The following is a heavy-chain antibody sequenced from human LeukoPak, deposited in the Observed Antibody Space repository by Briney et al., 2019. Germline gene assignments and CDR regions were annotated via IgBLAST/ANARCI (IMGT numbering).Heavy chain of an antibody. J-gene: IGHJ6*02. CDR1: GFTVSSNY. Sequence: GGSLRLSCAASGFTVSSNYMSWVRQVPGKGLEWVSVIYSGGSTYYADSVKGRFTISRDNSKNTLYLQMNSLRAEDTAVYYCARDYYGDTPYYYYGMDVWGQGTTVTVSS. CDR3: ARDYYGDTPYYYYGMDV. V-gene: IGHV3-53*01. D-gene: IGHD4-17*01. CDR2: IYSGGST.